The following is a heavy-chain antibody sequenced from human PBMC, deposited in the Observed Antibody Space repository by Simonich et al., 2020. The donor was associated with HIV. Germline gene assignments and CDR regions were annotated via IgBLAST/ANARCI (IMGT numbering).Heavy chain of an antibody. D-gene: IGHD3-3*01. V-gene: IGHV4-34*01. CDR3: ARRDRELILYFDY. Sequence: VQLQQWGAGLLKPSETLSLTCAVYGGSFSGYYWSWIRQHPGKGLEWIGEINHSGITNYKSSLNSRATISVDKSKNQFSLKLSSVTAADTAIYYCARRDRELILYFDYWGQGNLVTVSS. CDR1: GGSFSGYY. CDR2: INHSGIT. J-gene: IGHJ4*02.